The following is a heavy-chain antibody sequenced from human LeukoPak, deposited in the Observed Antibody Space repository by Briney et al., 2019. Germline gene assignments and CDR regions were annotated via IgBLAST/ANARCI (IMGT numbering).Heavy chain of an antibody. D-gene: IGHD6-19*01. Sequence: GGSLRLSCAASGFTVSSNYMSWVRQAPGKGLEWVSAMYSGGDTYYADSVKGKFTISRDNSKNTLYLQMNSLRAEDTAVYYCARAPSGWYFDSWGQGTLVTVSS. J-gene: IGHJ4*02. CDR3: ARAPSGWYFDS. V-gene: IGHV3-66*01. CDR2: MYSGGDT. CDR1: GFTVSSNY.